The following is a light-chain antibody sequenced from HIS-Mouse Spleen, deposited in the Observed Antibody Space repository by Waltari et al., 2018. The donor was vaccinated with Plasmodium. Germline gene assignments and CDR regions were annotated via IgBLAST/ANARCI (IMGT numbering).Light chain of an antibody. CDR1: QGISSA. J-gene: IGKJ4*01. Sequence: AIQLTQSPSSLSASVGDRFTIPCRASQGISSALAWDQQKPGKAPKLLISDASSLESGVPSRFSGSGSGTDFTLTISSLQPEDFATYYWQQFNSYPLTFGGGTKVEIK. V-gene: IGKV1-13*02. CDR3: QQFNSYPLT. CDR2: DAS.